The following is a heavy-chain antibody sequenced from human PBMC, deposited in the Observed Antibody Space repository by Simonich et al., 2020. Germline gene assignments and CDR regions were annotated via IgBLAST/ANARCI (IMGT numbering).Heavy chain of an antibody. CDR1: GFTFSRYW. D-gene: IGHD7-27*01. Sequence: EVQLLESGGGLVHPGGSLRLSCAASGFTFSRYWMCWVRQTPGKGLEWVAKIKQDGSGKNYVDAVKGRFTITRDNAKNTLYLQMNSMSAEDTAVYYCARDGLGTAYYYYMDVWGKGTTVTVSS. CDR3: ARDGLGTAYYYYMDV. J-gene: IGHJ6*03. V-gene: IGHV3-7*01. CDR2: IKQDGSGK.